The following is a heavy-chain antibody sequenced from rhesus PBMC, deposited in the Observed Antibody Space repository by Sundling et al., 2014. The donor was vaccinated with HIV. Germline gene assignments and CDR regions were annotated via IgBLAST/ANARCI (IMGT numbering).Heavy chain of an antibody. V-gene: IGHV4S10*01. CDR1: GGSISDSYR. J-gene: IGHJ4*01. Sequence: QLQLQESGPGLVKPSETLSLNCAVSGGSISDSYRWTWIRQPPGKGLEWIGYIHGRGTSTNYNPSLKSRVTLSVDTSKNHLSLKLSSVTAADTAVYYCARDQAGLDYWGRGVLVTVSS. CDR2: IHGRGTST. CDR3: ARDQAGLDY.